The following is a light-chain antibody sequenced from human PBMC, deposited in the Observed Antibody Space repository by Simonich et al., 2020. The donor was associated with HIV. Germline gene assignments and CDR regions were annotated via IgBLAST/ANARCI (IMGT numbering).Light chain of an antibody. V-gene: IGKV4-1*01. Sequence: DIVMTQSPDSLGVSLGERATINCKSSQRVLYSSNNKKYLAWYQQKPGQPPKLLIYWASTRESGVPDRFSGCGSGTDFTLTISSLQAEDVAVYYCQQYYSTPPTFGQGTKVEIK. CDR2: WAS. CDR3: QQYYSTPPT. J-gene: IGKJ1*01. CDR1: QRVLYSSNNKKY.